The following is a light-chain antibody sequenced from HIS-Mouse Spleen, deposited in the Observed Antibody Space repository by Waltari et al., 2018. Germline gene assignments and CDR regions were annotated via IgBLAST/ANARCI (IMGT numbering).Light chain of an antibody. CDR2: GAS. CDR3: QQYNNWSWT. V-gene: IGKV3-15*01. CDR1: QSVSSN. Sequence: EIVMTQSPATLSVSPGERATLSCRASQSVSSNLAWYQQKPGQAPRLLIYGASTRATGIPARFSGSGSGTEFTLTISSMQSEDLAVYYCQQYNNWSWTFGQGTKVEIK. J-gene: IGKJ1*01.